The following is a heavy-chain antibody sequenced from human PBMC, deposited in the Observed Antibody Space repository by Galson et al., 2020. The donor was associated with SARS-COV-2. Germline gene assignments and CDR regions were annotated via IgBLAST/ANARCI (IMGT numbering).Heavy chain of an antibody. Sequence: GESLKISCKVSGYTLTELSMHWVRQAPGKGLEWMGGFDPEDGETIYAQKFQGRVTMTEDTSTDTAYMELSSLRSEDTAVYYCATAIAVAGTRSGYYYYYGMDVWDQGTTVTVSS. CDR3: ATAIAVAGTRSGYYYYYGMDV. D-gene: IGHD6-19*01. J-gene: IGHJ6*02. V-gene: IGHV1-24*01. CDR1: GYTLTELS. CDR2: FDPEDGET.